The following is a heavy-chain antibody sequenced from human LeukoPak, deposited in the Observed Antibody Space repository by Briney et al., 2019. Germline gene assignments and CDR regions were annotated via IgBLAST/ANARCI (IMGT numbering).Heavy chain of an antibody. Sequence: ASVKVSCKASGYTFTSYDINWVRQATGQGLEWMGWMNPNSGNTGYAQKFQGRVTMTRNTSISTAYMDLSSLRFEDTAMYYCARGLGGYTNWFDPWGQGTLVTVSS. CDR1: GYTFTSYD. CDR2: MNPNSGNT. V-gene: IGHV1-8*01. J-gene: IGHJ5*02. D-gene: IGHD3-22*01. CDR3: ARGLGGYTNWFDP.